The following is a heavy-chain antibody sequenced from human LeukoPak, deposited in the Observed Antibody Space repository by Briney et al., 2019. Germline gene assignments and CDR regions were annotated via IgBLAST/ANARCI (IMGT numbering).Heavy chain of an antibody. V-gene: IGHV4-4*07. CDR1: GGSISNSY. Sequence: SETLSLTCTVSGGSISNSYWSWIRQPAGKGLEWIGRIYTGGSTNYNYKPSLKSRVTMSVDTSNNQFSLKLSSVTAADTAVYYCARDPNSALWGQGTLVTVSS. CDR2: IYTGGST. D-gene: IGHD2-21*01. CDR3: ARDPNSAL. J-gene: IGHJ4*02.